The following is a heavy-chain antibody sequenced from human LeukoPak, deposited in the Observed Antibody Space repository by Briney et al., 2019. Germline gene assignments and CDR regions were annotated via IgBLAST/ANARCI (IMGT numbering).Heavy chain of an antibody. CDR1: GFTFSSYA. Sequence: GGSLRLSCAASGFTFSSYAMSWVRQAPGKGLGWVSAISGSGGSTYYADSVKGRFTISRDNSKNTLYLQMNSLRAEDTAVYYCAKDREITFGGVIVRGGFDYWGQGTLVTVSS. D-gene: IGHD3-16*02. V-gene: IGHV3-23*01. CDR2: ISGSGGST. CDR3: AKDREITFGGVIVRGGFDY. J-gene: IGHJ4*02.